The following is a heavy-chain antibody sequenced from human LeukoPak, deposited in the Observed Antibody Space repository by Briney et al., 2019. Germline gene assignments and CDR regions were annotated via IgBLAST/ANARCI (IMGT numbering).Heavy chain of an antibody. CDR2: ISGSGGST. D-gene: IGHD6-13*01. CDR1: GLTFSSYA. Sequence: PGGSLRLSCAASGLTFSSYAMSWVRQAPGKGLEWVSAISGSGGSTYYADSVKGRFTISRDNAKNSLYLQMNSLRAEDTAVYYCATGIAAAGPNWFDPWGQGTLVTVSS. CDR3: ATGIAAAGPNWFDP. J-gene: IGHJ5*02. V-gene: IGHV3-23*01.